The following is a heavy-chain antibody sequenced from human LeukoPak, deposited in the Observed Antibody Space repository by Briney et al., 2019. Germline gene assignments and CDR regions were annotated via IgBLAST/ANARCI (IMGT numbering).Heavy chain of an antibody. CDR3: ASLGYYYDSSGYPSTPEYFQH. CDR2: ISSSSSTI. J-gene: IGHJ1*01. CDR1: GFTFSSYS. V-gene: IGHV3-48*04. Sequence: PGGSLRLSCAASGFTFSSYSVNWVRQAPGKGLEWVSYISSSSSTIYYADSVKGRFTISRDNAKNSLYLQMNSLRAEDTAVYYCASLGYYYDSSGYPSTPEYFQHWGQGTLVTVSS. D-gene: IGHD3-22*01.